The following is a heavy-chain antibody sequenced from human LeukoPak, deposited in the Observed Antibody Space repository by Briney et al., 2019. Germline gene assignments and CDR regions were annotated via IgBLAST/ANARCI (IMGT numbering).Heavy chain of an antibody. D-gene: IGHD5-12*01. CDR2: IRYDGSNK. Sequence: GGSLRLSCAASGFTFSSYGMHWVRQAPGKGLEWVAFIRYDGSNKYYADSVKGRFTISRDNSKNTLYLQMNSLRAEDTAVYYCAKGAGGYSGYDFGLGFDYWGQGTLVTVSS. V-gene: IGHV3-30*02. CDR1: GFTFSSYG. J-gene: IGHJ4*02. CDR3: AKGAGGYSGYDFGLGFDY.